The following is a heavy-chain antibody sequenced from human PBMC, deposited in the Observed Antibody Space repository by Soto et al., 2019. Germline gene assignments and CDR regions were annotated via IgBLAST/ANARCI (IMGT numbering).Heavy chain of an antibody. CDR2: IDYSGTT. J-gene: IGHJ2*01. D-gene: IGHD6-6*01. Sequence: QVQLQESGPGLVKPSQTLSLTCTVSGGSISSGGSYWSWIRQSPGKGLEWIGYIDYSGTTYYNTSLKIRVSISLDTSTTQYSRKLRSVTAADPAIYYCARGHCFTSRCSSLDLWGRGTLVTVSS. CDR3: ARGHCFTSRCSSLDL. V-gene: IGHV4-31*03. CDR1: GGSISSGGSY.